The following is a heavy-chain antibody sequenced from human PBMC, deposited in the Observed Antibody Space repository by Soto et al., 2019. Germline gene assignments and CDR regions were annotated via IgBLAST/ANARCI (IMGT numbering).Heavy chain of an antibody. Sequence: QVQLQESGPGLVKPSETLSLTCTVSGGSISSYYWSWIRQPPGKGLEWIGYIYYSGSTNYNPSLKSRVTISVDTSKNQFSLKLSSVTAADTAVYYCARVHRGDYGLANWGQGTLVTVSS. CDR2: IYYSGST. D-gene: IGHD4-17*01. CDR1: GGSISSYY. V-gene: IGHV4-59*08. CDR3: ARVHRGDYGLAN. J-gene: IGHJ4*02.